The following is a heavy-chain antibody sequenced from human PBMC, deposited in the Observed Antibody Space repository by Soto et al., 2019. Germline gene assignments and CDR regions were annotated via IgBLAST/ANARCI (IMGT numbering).Heavy chain of an antibody. CDR2: ISNSGSTK. D-gene: IGHD3-22*01. CDR1: GFTFSSYE. CDR3: ARDQDYYASSGYYVN. V-gene: IGHV3-48*03. Sequence: VQLVESGGGLVQPGGSLRLSCAASGFTFSSYEMNWVRQAPGKGLEWVSKISNSGSTKYYADSVKGRFTISRDNAKNSLYLQMNSLRAEDTAVYYCARDQDYYASSGYYVNWGQGTLVTVSS. J-gene: IGHJ4*02.